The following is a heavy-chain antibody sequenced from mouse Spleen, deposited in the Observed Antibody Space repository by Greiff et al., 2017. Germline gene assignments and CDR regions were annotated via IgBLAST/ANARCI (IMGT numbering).Heavy chain of an antibody. CDR2: IFPGTGTT. CDR3: ARGGTGGYFDY. J-gene: IGHJ2*01. V-gene: IGHV1S132*01. D-gene: IGHD3-3*01. CDR1: GYTFTSYW. Sequence: VKLMESGAELVKPGASVKLSCKTSGYTFTSYWIQWVKQRPGQGLGWIGEIFPGTGTTYYNEKFKGKATLTIDTSSSTAYMQLSSLTSEDSAVYFCARGGTGGYFDYWGQGTTLTVSS.